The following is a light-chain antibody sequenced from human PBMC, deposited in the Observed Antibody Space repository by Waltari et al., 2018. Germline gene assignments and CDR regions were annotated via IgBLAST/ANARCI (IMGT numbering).Light chain of an antibody. J-gene: IGLJ2*01. V-gene: IGLV2-11*01. CDR1: NSDVGGYDY. CDR2: DVT. Sequence: GTNSDVGGYDYVSWYQHHPGKAPKLIIYDVTKGPSGVSHRFSCSKSGNTASLTISGLQAEDEADYYCSSYAGGNNLLFGGGTKVTVL. CDR3: SSYAGGNNLL.